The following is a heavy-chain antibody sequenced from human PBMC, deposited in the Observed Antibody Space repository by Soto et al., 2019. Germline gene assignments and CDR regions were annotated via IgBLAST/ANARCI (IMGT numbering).Heavy chain of an antibody. CDR3: ARAFTAMGLFDY. Sequence: SETLSLTCAVSGGSISSGAYSWSWIRQPPGKGLEWIGYLYHGGATYSNPSLKNRVTISGDWSKNQLSLKLNSVTAADTAVYHCARAFTAMGLFDYWGPGILVTVSS. CDR1: GGSISSGAYS. V-gene: IGHV4-30-2*01. D-gene: IGHD5-18*01. CDR2: LYHGGAT. J-gene: IGHJ4*02.